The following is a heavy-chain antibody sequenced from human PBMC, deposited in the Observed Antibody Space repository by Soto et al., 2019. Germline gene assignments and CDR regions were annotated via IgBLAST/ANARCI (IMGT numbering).Heavy chain of an antibody. D-gene: IGHD1-26*01. V-gene: IGHV3-48*03. J-gene: IGHJ4*02. CDR1: GFSFSRFE. CDR2: ISSSSDIM. CDR3: AKDLGSYLSPAFDY. Sequence: PGGSLRLSCAASGFSFSRFEVNWVRQALGKGLEWVSYISSSSDIMYYADSVKGRFAISRDNAKNSLFLQMNSLRPEDTAVYYCAKDLGSYLSPAFDYWGLGTLVTVSS.